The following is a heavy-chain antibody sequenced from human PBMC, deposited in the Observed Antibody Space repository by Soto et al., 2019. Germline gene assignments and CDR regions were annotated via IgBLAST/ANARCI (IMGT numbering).Heavy chain of an antibody. CDR3: ARDSFPPYSSSSKGFDY. V-gene: IGHV4-59*01. CDR2: LDYSGTT. Sequence: SETLSLTCTVSGGSISSYYWNWIRQSPGKGLEWIASLDYSGTTNYNPSLKSRITTSVDPSKKQFSLKMRSVTAADTAVYYCARDSFPPYSSSSKGFDYWGQGSLVTVSS. CDR1: GGSISSYY. J-gene: IGHJ4*02. D-gene: IGHD6-6*01.